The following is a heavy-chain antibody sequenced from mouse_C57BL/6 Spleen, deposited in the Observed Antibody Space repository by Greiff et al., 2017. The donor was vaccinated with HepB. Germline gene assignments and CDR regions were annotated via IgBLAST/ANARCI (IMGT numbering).Heavy chain of an antibody. J-gene: IGHJ2*01. CDR1: GYAFTNYL. D-gene: IGHD4-1*01. CDR3: ASGVTGTGYFDY. V-gene: IGHV1-54*01. CDR2: INPGSGGT. Sequence: QVQLQQSGAELVRPGTSVKVSCKASGYAFTNYLIEWVKQRPGQGLEWIGVINPGSGGTNYNETFKGKATLTADKSSSTAYMQLSSLTSEDSAVYFCASGVTGTGYFDYWGQGTTLTVSS.